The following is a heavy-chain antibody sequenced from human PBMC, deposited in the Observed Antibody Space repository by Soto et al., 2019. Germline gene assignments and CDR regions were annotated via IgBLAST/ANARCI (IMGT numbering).Heavy chain of an antibody. Sequence: SETLSLTCTVSGGSISSYYWSWIRQPPGKGLEWIGYIYYSGSTYYNPSLKSRVTISVDTSKNQFSLKLSSVTAADTAVYYCATEPLRYFDWLPIDYWGQGTLVTVSS. CDR3: ATEPLRYFDWLPIDY. CDR1: GGSISSYY. V-gene: IGHV4-59*06. J-gene: IGHJ4*02. D-gene: IGHD3-9*01. CDR2: IYYSGST.